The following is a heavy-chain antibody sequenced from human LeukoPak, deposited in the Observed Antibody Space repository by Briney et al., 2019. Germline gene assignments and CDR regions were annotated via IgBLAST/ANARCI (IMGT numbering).Heavy chain of an antibody. CDR3: ARGTSGTTAYYYYMDV. CDR1: GFTFSSYA. D-gene: IGHD1-1*01. CDR2: ISGSGGST. J-gene: IGHJ6*03. V-gene: IGHV3-23*01. Sequence: GGSLRLSCAASGFTFSSYAMSWVRQAPGKGLEWVSAISGSGGSTYYADSVKGRFTISRDNSKNILYLQMNSLRAEDTAVYYCARGTSGTTAYYYYMDVWGRGTTVTISS.